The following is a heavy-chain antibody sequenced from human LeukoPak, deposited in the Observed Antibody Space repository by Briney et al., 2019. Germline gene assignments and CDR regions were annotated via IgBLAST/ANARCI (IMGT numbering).Heavy chain of an antibody. V-gene: IGHV4-59*08. J-gene: IGHJ4*02. CDR2: MYHTGHT. CDR1: GGSISNYY. Sequence: SETLSLTCNVSGGSISNYYWSWIRQPPGNGLEWIGYMYHTGHTMYNSSLKSRVTMSLDTSKNHFSLRLSSVTAADTAVYYCARHHFATPFDYWGPGTLVTVSS. D-gene: IGHD2-15*01. CDR3: ARHHFATPFDY.